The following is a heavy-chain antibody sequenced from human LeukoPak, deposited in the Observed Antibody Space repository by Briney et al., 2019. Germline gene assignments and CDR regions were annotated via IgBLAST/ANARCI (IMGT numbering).Heavy chain of an antibody. D-gene: IGHD6-19*01. V-gene: IGHV3-33*01. Sequence: PGGSLRLSCEASGFIFSNYAMHWVRQAPGKGLEWLALIWYDGQTKFYADSVKGRFTISRDNSGNTLFLHMTSLRVEDTAVYYCAREWGRIAVAGGPGYWGQGALVTVSS. CDR2: IWYDGQTK. J-gene: IGHJ4*02. CDR3: AREWGRIAVAGGPGY. CDR1: GFIFSNYA.